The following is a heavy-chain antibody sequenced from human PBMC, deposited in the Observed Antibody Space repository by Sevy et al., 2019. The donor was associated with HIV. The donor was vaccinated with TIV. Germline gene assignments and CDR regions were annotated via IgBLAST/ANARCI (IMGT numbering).Heavy chain of an antibody. CDR3: ARDLSPVAGTAFDI. CDR2: ISYDGSNK. Sequence: GGSLRLSCAASGFTFSSYAMHWVRQAPGKGLEWVAVISYDGSNKYYADSVKGRFTISRDNSKNTLYLQMNSLRAEGTAVYYCARDLSPVAGTAFDIWGQGTMVTVSS. J-gene: IGHJ3*02. D-gene: IGHD6-19*01. V-gene: IGHV3-30*04. CDR1: GFTFSSYA.